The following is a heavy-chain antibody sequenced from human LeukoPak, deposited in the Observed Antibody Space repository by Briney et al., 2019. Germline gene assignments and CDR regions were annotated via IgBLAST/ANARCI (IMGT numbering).Heavy chain of an antibody. CDR3: ARQKGMLRFGELSSNDYYYYGMDV. D-gene: IGHD3-10*01. CDR2: IFPGDSHV. Sequence: GESLKISCKSSGYSFTTYWIGWVRQMPGKGLEWMGIIFPGDSHVRYSPSFQGQVTISADKSISTAHLQWSSLKASDTAIYYCARQKGMLRFGELSSNDYYYYGMDVWGQGTTVTVSS. J-gene: IGHJ6*02. V-gene: IGHV5-51*01. CDR1: GYSFTTYW.